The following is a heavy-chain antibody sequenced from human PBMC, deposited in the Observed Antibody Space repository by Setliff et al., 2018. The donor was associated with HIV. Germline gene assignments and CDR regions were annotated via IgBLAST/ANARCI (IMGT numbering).Heavy chain of an antibody. D-gene: IGHD2-15*01. J-gene: IGHJ5*01. CDR1: GYTFTSYY. CDR3: ARDRLYCSRGSCYPNWFDS. CDR2: INPSSGST. V-gene: IGHV1-46*01. Sequence: ASVKVSCKASGYTFTSYYMHWVRQAPGQGLEWMGIINPSSGSTTYAQKFQGRVTLTRDASITTAYMELNSLRSDDTAMYYCARDRLYCSRGSCYPNWFDSWGQGTLVTVSS.